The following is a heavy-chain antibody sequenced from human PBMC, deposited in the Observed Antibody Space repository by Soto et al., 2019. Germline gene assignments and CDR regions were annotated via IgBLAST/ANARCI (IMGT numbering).Heavy chain of an antibody. Sequence: EVQLVESGGGLVQPGGSLRLSCTASGFNFSRFWTHWVRQVPGRGLVWVSHINSDGSRTSYADSVKGRFTISRDNAKNTLYLQMNSLRAEDTAVYYCARDLSYCSSARCYSFYYDMDVWGQGTTVTVSS. CDR2: INSDGSRT. D-gene: IGHD2-2*01. CDR3: ARDLSYCSSARCYSFYYDMDV. CDR1: GFNFSRFW. V-gene: IGHV3-74*01. J-gene: IGHJ6*02.